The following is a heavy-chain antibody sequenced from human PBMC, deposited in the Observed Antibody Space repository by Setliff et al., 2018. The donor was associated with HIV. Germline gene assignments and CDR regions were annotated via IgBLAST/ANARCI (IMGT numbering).Heavy chain of an antibody. V-gene: IGHV4-39*01. Sequence: SETLSLTCTVSGASISSSTDYWGWIRQSPGKGLEWIGSRYYSGSTYQNPSPKSRVTIPVETSKNQFSLELSSVTAADTAVYYCARLRYGSGIPLDVWGTGISVTVSS. D-gene: IGHD3-10*01. CDR1: GASISSSTDY. CDR3: ARLRYGSGIPLDV. J-gene: IGHJ6*04. CDR2: RYYSGST.